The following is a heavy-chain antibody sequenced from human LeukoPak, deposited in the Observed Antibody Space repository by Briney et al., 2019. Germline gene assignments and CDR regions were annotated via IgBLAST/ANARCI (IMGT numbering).Heavy chain of an antibody. CDR1: GFTFSSYG. Sequence: PGRSLRLSCAASGFTFSSYGMHWVRQAPGKGLEWVAVISYDGSNKYYADSVKGRFTISRDNSKNTLYLQMNSLRAEDTAVYYCAKDERRPAHDSSSYYYDYFDYWGQGTLVTVSS. CDR3: AKDERRPAHDSSSYYYDYFDY. J-gene: IGHJ4*02. V-gene: IGHV3-30*18. D-gene: IGHD3-22*01. CDR2: ISYDGSNK.